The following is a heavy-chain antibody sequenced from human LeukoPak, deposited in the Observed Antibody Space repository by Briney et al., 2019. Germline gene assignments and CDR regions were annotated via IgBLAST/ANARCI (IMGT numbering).Heavy chain of an antibody. CDR1: GFNFSCYG. Sequence: GGSLRLSCAASGFNFSCYGMSWVRQAPGKGLEWVSAISGSGSSTYYADSVKGRFTISRDNSKNTLYLQMNSLRAEDTAVYYCAKFRIAAAGYDYWGQGTLVTVSS. V-gene: IGHV3-23*01. D-gene: IGHD6-13*01. CDR3: AKFRIAAAGYDY. CDR2: ISGSGSST. J-gene: IGHJ4*02.